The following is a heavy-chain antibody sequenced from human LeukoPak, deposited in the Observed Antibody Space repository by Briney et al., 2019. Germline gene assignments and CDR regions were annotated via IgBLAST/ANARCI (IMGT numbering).Heavy chain of an antibody. CDR1: GGSISSYY. Sequence: SETLSLTCTVSGGSISSYYWGWIRQPPGKGLEWIGYIYYNGSTNYNPSLKSRVTISVDKSKTQFSLKLSSVTAADTAIYYCARATDSGNYGVYFDNWGQGTLVTVSS. CDR3: ARATDSGNYGVYFDN. CDR2: IYYNGST. V-gene: IGHV4-59*01. J-gene: IGHJ4*02. D-gene: IGHD3-22*01.